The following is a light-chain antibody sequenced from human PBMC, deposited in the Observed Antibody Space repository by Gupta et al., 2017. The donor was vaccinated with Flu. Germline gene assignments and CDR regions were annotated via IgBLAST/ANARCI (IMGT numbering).Light chain of an antibody. V-gene: IGLV3-21*02. CDR2: DDS. J-gene: IGLJ1*01. CDR3: HVWIDYNDHYV. Sequence: GGYNIGSKSVHWFQQKPGQAPVMVIYDDSDRPSGIPERFSGSSSWNTATLTISGVEAGDEADYYCHVWIDYNDHYVFGTGTKVTVL. CDR1: NIGSKS.